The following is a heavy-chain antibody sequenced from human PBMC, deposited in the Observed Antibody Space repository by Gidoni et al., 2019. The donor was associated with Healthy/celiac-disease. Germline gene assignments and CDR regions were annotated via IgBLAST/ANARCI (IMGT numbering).Heavy chain of an antibody. Sequence: EVQLVESGGGLVQPGGSLRLSCAASGFTFSSYEMNWVRQAPGKGLEWVSYISSSGSTIYYADSVKGRFTISRDNAKNSLYLQMNSLRAEDTAVYYCARDEGIVVVVAASGAFDIWGQGTMVTVSS. CDR1: GFTFSSYE. J-gene: IGHJ3*02. D-gene: IGHD2-15*01. CDR2: ISSSGSTI. V-gene: IGHV3-48*03. CDR3: ARDEGIVVVVAASGAFDI.